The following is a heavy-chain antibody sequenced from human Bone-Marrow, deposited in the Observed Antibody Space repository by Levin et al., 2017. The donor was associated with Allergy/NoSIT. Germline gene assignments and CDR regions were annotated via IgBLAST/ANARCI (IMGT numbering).Heavy chain of an antibody. D-gene: IGHD1-1*01. CDR3: ARTGTTSSSYGGMDV. J-gene: IGHJ6*02. CDR1: GFIFSNYG. V-gene: IGHV3-30*03. CDR2: VSHNGNYK. Sequence: GGSLRLSCAASGFIFSNYGMQWVRQAPGKGLEWVAVVSHNGNYKYHADSVKGRFTISRDNSKNTLFLEMNSLTADDTAVYYCARTGTTSSSYGGMDVWGQGTTVIVSS.